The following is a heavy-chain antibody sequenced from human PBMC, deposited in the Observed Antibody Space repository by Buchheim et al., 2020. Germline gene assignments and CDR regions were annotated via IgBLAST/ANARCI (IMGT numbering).Heavy chain of an antibody. J-gene: IGHJ6*02. CDR1: GGTFSSYA. CDR2: IIPIFGTA. CDR3: ARTYYDILTSYYNYYYCGMDV. Sequence: QVQLVQSGAEVKKPGSSVKVSCKASGGTFSSYAISWVRQAPGQGLEWMGGIIPIFGTANYAQKFQGRVTITADESTSTAYMELSSMISEDTAVYYCARTYYDILTSYYNYYYCGMDVWGQGTT. V-gene: IGHV1-69*01. D-gene: IGHD3-9*01.